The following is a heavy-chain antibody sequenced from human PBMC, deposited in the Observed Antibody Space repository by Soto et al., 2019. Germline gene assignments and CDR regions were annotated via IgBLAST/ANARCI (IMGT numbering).Heavy chain of an antibody. V-gene: IGHV4-39*01. J-gene: IGHJ4*02. Sequence: QLQLQESGPGLVKPSETLSLTCTVSGGSISSSSYYWGWIRQPPGKGLEWIGSIYYSGSTYYNPSLKSRVTISVDTSKNQFSLKLSSVTAADTAVYYCARPGGVGATNGFFDYWGQGTLVTVSS. CDR1: GGSISSSSYY. CDR3: ARPGGVGATNGFFDY. D-gene: IGHD1-26*01. CDR2: IYYSGST.